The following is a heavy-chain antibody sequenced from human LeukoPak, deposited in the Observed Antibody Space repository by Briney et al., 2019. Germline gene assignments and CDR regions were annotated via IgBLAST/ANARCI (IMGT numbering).Heavy chain of an antibody. CDR2: IYYSGST. J-gene: IGHJ4*02. Sequence: SETLSLTCTVSGGSISSYYWSWIRQPPGKGLEWIGYIYYSGSTNYNPSLKSRVTISVDTSKNQFSLKLSSVTAADTAVYYCARHYARYFDYWGQGTLVTVSS. V-gene: IGHV4-59*08. CDR1: GGSISSYY. D-gene: IGHD3-16*01. CDR3: ARHYARYFDY.